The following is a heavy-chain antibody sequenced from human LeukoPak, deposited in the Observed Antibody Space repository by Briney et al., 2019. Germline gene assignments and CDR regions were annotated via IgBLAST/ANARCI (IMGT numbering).Heavy chain of an antibody. Sequence: GASVKVSCKASGYTFTGYYVHWVRQAPGQGLEWMGWINPNSGGTNYAQKFQGRVTMTRDTSISTAYMELSRLRSDDTAVYYCAREYCSSTSCYLGAFDIWGQGTMVTVSS. V-gene: IGHV1-2*02. CDR2: INPNSGGT. CDR1: GYTFTGYY. D-gene: IGHD2-2*01. CDR3: AREYCSSTSCYLGAFDI. J-gene: IGHJ3*02.